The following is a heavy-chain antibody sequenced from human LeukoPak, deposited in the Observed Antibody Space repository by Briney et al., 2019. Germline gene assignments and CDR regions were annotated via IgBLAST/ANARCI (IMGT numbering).Heavy chain of an antibody. Sequence: GGSLRLSCAASGFTFSDYYMSWIRQAPGKGLEWVSYISSSGSTIYYADSVKGRFTISRDNAKNSLYLQMNSLRAEDTAVYYCARDTAGGYFFGVVTISSMDVWGKGTTVTVSS. J-gene: IGHJ6*03. D-gene: IGHD3-3*01. CDR1: GFTFSDYY. V-gene: IGHV3-11*04. CDR3: ARDTAGGYFFGVVTISSMDV. CDR2: ISSSGSTI.